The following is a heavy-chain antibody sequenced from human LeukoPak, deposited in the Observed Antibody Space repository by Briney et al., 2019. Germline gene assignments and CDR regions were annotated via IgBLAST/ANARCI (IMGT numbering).Heavy chain of an antibody. D-gene: IGHD5/OR15-5a*01. CDR3: ARGVGIVSTISKKHFDD. J-gene: IGHJ4*02. CDR2: MNPNSGNT. V-gene: IGHV1-8*01. Sequence: ASVKVSCKASGYTFTSYDINWVRQAIGQGLEWMGWMNPNSGNTGYAQKFQGRVTMTRNTSINTAYMELSSLRSEDTAIYYCARGVGIVSTISKKHFDDWGQGTLVTVSS. CDR1: GYTFTSYD.